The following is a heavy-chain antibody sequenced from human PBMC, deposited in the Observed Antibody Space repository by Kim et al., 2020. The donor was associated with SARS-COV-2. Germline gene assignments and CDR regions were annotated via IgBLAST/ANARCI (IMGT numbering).Heavy chain of an antibody. J-gene: IGHJ3*02. CDR1: GFTFSDYA. V-gene: IGHV3-64D*06. CDR3: VKPRTTETVWAFDI. CDR2: ISSNGDTT. Sequence: GGSLRLSCSASGFTFSDYAMHWVRQAPGKGPQYVSAISSNGDTTYYADSVKGRFIISRDNSKNTLYLQMSSLTTEDRALYYCVKPRTTETVWAFDIWGQG. D-gene: IGHD1-1*01.